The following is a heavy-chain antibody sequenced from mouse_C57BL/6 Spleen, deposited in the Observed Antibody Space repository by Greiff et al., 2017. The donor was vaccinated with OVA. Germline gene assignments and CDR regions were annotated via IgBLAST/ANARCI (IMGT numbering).Heavy chain of an antibody. D-gene: IGHD2-12*01. CDR1: GYSITSGYY. CDR2: ISYDGSN. CDR3: ARGGDLRRAMDY. J-gene: IGHJ4*01. V-gene: IGHV3-6*01. Sequence: EVQLQESGPGLVKPSQSLSLTCSVTGYSITSGYYWNWIRQFPGNKLEWMGYISYDGSNNYNPSLKNRISITRDTSKNQFFLKLNSVTTEDTATYYCARGGDLRRAMDYWGQGTSVTVSS.